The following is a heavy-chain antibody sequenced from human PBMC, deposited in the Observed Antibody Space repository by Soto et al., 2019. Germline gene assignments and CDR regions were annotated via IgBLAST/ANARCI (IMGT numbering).Heavy chain of an antibody. CDR3: TRFLAAPGMDV. J-gene: IGHJ6*02. CDR1: GFTFSGSA. CDR2: IRNKAGSYAT. D-gene: IGHD6-13*01. Sequence: VGSLRLSCAASGFTFSGSAMHWVRQASGKGLEWVGRIRNKAGSYATAYAASVKGRFIISRDDSKNTAYLQMNSLKTEDTAVYYCTRFLAAPGMDVWGQGTTVTVSS. V-gene: IGHV3-73*01.